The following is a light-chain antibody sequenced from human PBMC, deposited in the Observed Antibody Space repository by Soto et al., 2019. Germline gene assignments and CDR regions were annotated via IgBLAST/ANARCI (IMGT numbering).Light chain of an antibody. CDR2: WAS. CDR1: QSVLYSSNNENY. V-gene: IGKV4-1*01. J-gene: IGKJ4*01. CDR3: QQYVSSPLT. Sequence: DIVMTQSPDSLAVSLGERATINCKSSQSVLYSSNNENYLAWYQQKPGQAPKLLISWASTRESGVPDRFSGGGYGTEFTLTISSLQAEDVAVYYCQQYVSSPLTFGGGTKVEIK.